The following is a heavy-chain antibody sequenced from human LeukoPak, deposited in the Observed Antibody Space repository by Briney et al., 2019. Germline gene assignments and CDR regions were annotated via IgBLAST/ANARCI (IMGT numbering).Heavy chain of an antibody. J-gene: IGHJ4*02. Sequence: GASVKVSCKASGGTFSSYAISWVRQAPGQGLEWMGGIIPIFGTANYAQKFQGRVTITADESTSTAYMELSSLRSEDTAVYYCARGRKQWLVMGTLYYFDYWGQGTLVTVSS. CDR3: ARGRKQWLVMGTLYYFDY. CDR1: GGTFSSYA. D-gene: IGHD6-19*01. CDR2: IIPIFGTA. V-gene: IGHV1-69*13.